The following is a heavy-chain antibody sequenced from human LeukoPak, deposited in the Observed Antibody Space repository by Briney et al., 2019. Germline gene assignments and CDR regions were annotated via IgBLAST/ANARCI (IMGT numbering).Heavy chain of an antibody. J-gene: IGHJ4*02. CDR1: GGSISSYY. D-gene: IGHD3-3*01. CDR2: IYYSGSA. CDR3: ARGPEWYYSDY. Sequence: SETLSLTCTVSGGSISSYYWSWIRQPPGKGLEWIGYIYYSGSAIYSPSLKSRVTISVDTSKNQFSLRLSSVTAADTAVYYCARGPEWYYSDYWGQGTLVTVSS. V-gene: IGHV4-59*08.